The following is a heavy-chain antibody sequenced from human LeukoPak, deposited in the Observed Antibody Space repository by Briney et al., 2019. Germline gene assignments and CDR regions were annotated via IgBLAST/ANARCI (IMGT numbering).Heavy chain of an antibody. CDR1: GGSISSYY. V-gene: IGHV4-59*01. D-gene: IGHD6-19*01. CDR3: ARGMGSGWSRDAFDI. J-gene: IGHJ3*02. Sequence: PSETLSLTCTVSGGSISSYYWSWIRQPPGKGLEWIGYIYYSGSTNYNPSLKSRVTISVDTSKNQFSLKLSSVTAADTAVYYCARGMGSGWSRDAFDIWGQGTMVTVSS. CDR2: IYYSGST.